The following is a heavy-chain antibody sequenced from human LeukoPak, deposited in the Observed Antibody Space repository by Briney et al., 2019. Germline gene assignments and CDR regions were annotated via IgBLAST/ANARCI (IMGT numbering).Heavy chain of an antibody. D-gene: IGHD2-2*02. J-gene: IGHJ3*01. CDR3: ATKAVPRPRLYDAFDF. V-gene: IGHV3-74*01. Sequence: GGSLRLSCAASGFTFSRYSMHWVRQAPGKGLVWVSHVNSDGSGTDYADSVKGRFTISRDNSKNTLYLQLHSLRADDTAVYYCATKAVPRPRLYDAFDFWGQGTVVTVSS. CDR2: VNSDGSGT. CDR1: GFTFSRYS.